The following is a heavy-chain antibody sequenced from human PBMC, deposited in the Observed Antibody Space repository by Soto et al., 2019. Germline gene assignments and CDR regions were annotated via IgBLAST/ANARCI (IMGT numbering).Heavy chain of an antibody. Sequence: ASVKVSCKVSGYTLTELSIHWVRKAPGKGLEWMGGFDLGDDETIYAQKFQGRVTMTEVTSTDTAYMELSSLRSEDTAVYYCASKDDPFEYWGQGTQVTVSS. CDR1: GYTLTELS. CDR3: ASKDDPFEY. D-gene: IGHD2-15*01. J-gene: IGHJ4*02. CDR2: FDLGDDET. V-gene: IGHV1-24*01.